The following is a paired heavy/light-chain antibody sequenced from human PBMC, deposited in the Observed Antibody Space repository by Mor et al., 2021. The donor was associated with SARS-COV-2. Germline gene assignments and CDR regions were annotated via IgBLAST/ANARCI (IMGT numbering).Heavy chain of an antibody. V-gene: IGHV3-7*03. Sequence: EVHLVESGGRLVQPGGSLRLSCAASGFTFSSYWVSWVRQAPEKGLEWVANIKEDGSEKNYVDSVKGRFTISRDNAKMSLYLQMNSLRVEDTAVYYCAGEWARGFDNWGQGTLVTVSS. CDR2: IKEDGSEK. J-gene: IGHJ4*02. D-gene: IGHD1-26*01. CDR3: AGEWARGFDN. CDR1: GFTFSSYW.
Light chain of an antibody. V-gene: IGKV1-12*01. CDR3: QQGDRFPLT. CDR2: AVS. CDR1: QGITSW. J-gene: IGKJ3*01. Sequence: DIQMTQSPSSVSASVGDRVIITCRASQGITSWLAWYQQKPGKAPKLLIYAVSTVQSGVPSRFSGSGSGTEFTLTISSLEPEDFATYYCQQGDRFPLTFGPGTKVDFK.